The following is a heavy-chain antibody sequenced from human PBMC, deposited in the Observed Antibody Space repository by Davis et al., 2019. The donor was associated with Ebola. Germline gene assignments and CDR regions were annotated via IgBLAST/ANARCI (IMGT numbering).Heavy chain of an antibody. Sequence: PGGSLRLSCAASGFTFSSYSMNWVRQAPGKGLEWVSSISSSSSYIYYADSVKGRFTISRDNAKNSLYLQMNSLRAEDTAVYYCAREDAQCDYFDYWGQGTLVTVSS. V-gene: IGHV3-21*01. J-gene: IGHJ4*02. CDR1: GFTFSSYS. CDR3: AREDAQCDYFDY. CDR2: ISSSSSYI. D-gene: IGHD5-24*01.